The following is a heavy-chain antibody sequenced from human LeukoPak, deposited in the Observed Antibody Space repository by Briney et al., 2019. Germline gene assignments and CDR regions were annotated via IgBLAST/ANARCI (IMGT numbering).Heavy chain of an antibody. CDR3: ARARVIAVAGTDS. D-gene: IGHD6-19*01. V-gene: IGHV4-34*01. CDR1: GGSFSGYY. CDR2: INHSGST. Sequence: SETLSLTCAVYGGSFSGYYWSWIRQPPGKGLEWIGEINHSGSTNYNPSLKSRVTISVDTSKNQFSLNLSSVTAADTAVYYCARARVIAVAGTDSWGQGTLVTVSS. J-gene: IGHJ4*02.